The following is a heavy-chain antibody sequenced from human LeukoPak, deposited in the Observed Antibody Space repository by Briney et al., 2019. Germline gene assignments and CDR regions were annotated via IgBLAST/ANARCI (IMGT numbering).Heavy chain of an antibody. V-gene: IGHV3-64*01. CDR1: GVTFSRYT. Sequence: PRGSLRLSCAASGVTFSRYTMHWVRQAPGEGLEYVSDMSSNGGSTYYENSVKGRFTISRDNSMNTLYLQKGSLRAEDMAVYYCARITSGSYNAWGQGTLVTVSS. D-gene: IGHD1-26*01. J-gene: IGHJ5*02. CDR2: MSSNGGST. CDR3: ARITSGSYNA.